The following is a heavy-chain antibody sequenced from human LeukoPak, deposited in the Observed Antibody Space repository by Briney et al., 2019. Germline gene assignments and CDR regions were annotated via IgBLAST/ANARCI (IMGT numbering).Heavy chain of an antibody. CDR3: ARVACGGDCYSHWFDL. CDR1: GYTFTGYY. Sequence: ASVKVSCKASGYTFTGYYMHWVRQAPGQGLEWMGWINPNSGGTNYAQKFQGRVTMTRDTSISTAYMELSRLRSDDTAVYYCARVACGGDCYSHWFDLWGQGTLVTVSS. CDR2: INPNSGGT. D-gene: IGHD2-21*01. J-gene: IGHJ5*02. V-gene: IGHV1-2*02.